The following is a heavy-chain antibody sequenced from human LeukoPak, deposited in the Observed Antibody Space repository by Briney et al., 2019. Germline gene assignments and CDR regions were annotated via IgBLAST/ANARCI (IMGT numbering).Heavy chain of an antibody. CDR1: GFTFSSYA. D-gene: IGHD6-13*01. J-gene: IGHJ6*02. CDR2: ISGSGGST. V-gene: IGHV3-23*01. Sequence: PGGSLRLSCAASGFTFSSYAMSWVRQAPGKGLEWVSAISGSGGSTYYADSVKGRFTISRDNSKNTLYLQMNSLRAEDTAVYYCAKDPRDSSSLYYYYYYGMDVWGQGTTVTVSS. CDR3: AKDPRDSSSLYYYYYYGMDV.